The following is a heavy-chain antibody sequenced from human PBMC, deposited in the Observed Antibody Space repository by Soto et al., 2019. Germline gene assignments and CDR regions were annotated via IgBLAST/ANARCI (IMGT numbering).Heavy chain of an antibody. CDR1: AGSISRSTYY. CDR3: ARQVRADMRIGWFVP. Sequence: PSETLSLTCTVSAGSISRSTYYWGWIRQPPGKGLEWIGSIYYSGSTYYRPSLKSRVTISVDTSKIQFSLKLSSVTAADTAVYYRARQVRADMRIGWFVPGGQGALHKVSS. D-gene: IGHD1-26*01. V-gene: IGHV4-39*01. CDR2: IYYSGST. J-gene: IGHJ5*02.